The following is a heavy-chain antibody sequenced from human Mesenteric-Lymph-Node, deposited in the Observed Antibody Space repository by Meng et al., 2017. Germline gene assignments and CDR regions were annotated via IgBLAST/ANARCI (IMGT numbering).Heavy chain of an antibody. D-gene: IGHD3-22*01. V-gene: IGHV3-33*01. CDR3: ARDLWDYYDSSGYYDAFDI. J-gene: IGHJ3*02. CDR2: IWYDGSNK. Sequence: GESLKISCAASGFTFSSYGMHWVRQAPGKGLEWVAVIWYDGSNKYYADSVKGRFTISRDNSQSTLYLQMNSLRAEDTAVYYCARDLWDYYDSSGYYDAFDIWGQGTMVTVSS. CDR1: GFTFSSYG.